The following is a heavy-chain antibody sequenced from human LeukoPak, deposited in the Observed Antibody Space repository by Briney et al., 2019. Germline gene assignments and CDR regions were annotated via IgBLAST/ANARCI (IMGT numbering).Heavy chain of an antibody. CDR3: ARAPPRIVGATSTYYFDY. CDR1: GGSISSYY. CDR2: INHSGST. J-gene: IGHJ4*02. Sequence: SETLSLTCTVSGGSISSYYWSWIRQPPGKGLEWIGEINHSGSTNYNPSLKSRVTISIDTSKNRFSLKLSSVTAADTAVYYCARAPPRIVGATSTYYFDYWGQGTLVTVSS. D-gene: IGHD1-26*01. V-gene: IGHV4-34*01.